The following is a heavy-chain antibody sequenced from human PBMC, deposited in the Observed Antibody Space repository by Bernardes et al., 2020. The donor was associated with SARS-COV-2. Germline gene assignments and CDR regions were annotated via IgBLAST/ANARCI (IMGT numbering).Heavy chain of an antibody. V-gene: IGHV3-66*02. CDR1: GFTVSNDF. Sequence: GGSLRLSCAASGFTVSNDFIHWVRQAPGKGLEWVSGIYSGTNIKYADSVKGRFTISSDNSKNTVYLQMKSLRAEYTAVYYCARDLTIMGMDIWGHGTTVKVSS. J-gene: IGHJ6*02. D-gene: IGHD5-12*01. CDR2: IYSGTNI. CDR3: ARDLTIMGMDI.